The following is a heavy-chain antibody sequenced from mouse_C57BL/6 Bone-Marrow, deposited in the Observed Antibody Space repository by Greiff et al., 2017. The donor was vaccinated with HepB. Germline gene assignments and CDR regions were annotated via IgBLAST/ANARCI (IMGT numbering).Heavy chain of an antibody. CDR3: AKPVVYYDYYYYAMDY. D-gene: IGHD2-4*01. CDR1: GFSLTSYG. J-gene: IGHJ4*01. V-gene: IGHV2-9*01. CDR2: IWGGGST. Sequence: VKLMESGPGLVAPSQSLSITCPVSGFSLTSYGVDWVRQPPGKGLEWLGVIWGGGSTNYNSALMSRLSISKDNSKSQVFLKMNSLQTDDTAMYYCAKPVVYYDYYYYAMDYWGQGTSVTVSS.